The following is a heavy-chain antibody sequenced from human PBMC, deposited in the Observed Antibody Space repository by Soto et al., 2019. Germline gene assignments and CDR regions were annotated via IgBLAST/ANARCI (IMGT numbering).Heavy chain of an antibody. Sequence: KPSETLSLTCAVYGGSFSGYYWSWIRQPPGKGLEWIGEINHSGSTNYNPSLKSRVTISVDTSKNQFSLKLSSVTAADTAVYYCARVDGDSSGWYGYWFDPWGQGTLVTVSS. CDR1: GGSFSGYY. CDR2: INHSGST. D-gene: IGHD6-19*01. CDR3: ARVDGDSSGWYGYWFDP. J-gene: IGHJ5*02. V-gene: IGHV4-34*01.